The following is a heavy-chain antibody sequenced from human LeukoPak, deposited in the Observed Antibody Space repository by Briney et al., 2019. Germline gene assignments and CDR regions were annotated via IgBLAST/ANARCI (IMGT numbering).Heavy chain of an antibody. D-gene: IGHD1-26*01. J-gene: IGHJ5*02. CDR3: ARWVGNRNWFDP. V-gene: IGHV4-39*07. Sequence: SETLSLTCTVSGDSISSGSFLWGCIRQSPGKGLEWIGSISYSGSTYYNPSLKSRVTVSIDTSKNQFSLKMTSVTAADTAVYYCARWVGNRNWFDPWGQGTLVTVSS. CDR1: GDSISSGSFL. CDR2: ISYSGST.